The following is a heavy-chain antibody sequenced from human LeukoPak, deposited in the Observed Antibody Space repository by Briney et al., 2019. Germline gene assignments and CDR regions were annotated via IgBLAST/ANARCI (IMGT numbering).Heavy chain of an antibody. CDR3: AKDRSSDYFDY. D-gene: IGHD6-19*01. Sequence: GRSLRLSCAASGFTFSSYGMHRVRQAPGKGLEWVAVILYDGSNKYYADSVKGRFTISRDNSKNTLYLQMNSLRAEDTAVYYCAKDRSSDYFDYWGQGTLVTVSS. CDR2: ILYDGSNK. V-gene: IGHV3-30*18. J-gene: IGHJ4*02. CDR1: GFTFSSYG.